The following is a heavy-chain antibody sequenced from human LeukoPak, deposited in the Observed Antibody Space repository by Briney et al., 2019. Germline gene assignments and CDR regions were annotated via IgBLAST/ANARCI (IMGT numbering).Heavy chain of an antibody. CDR3: AREIGYYDYVWGSYRYGAFDI. Sequence: ASLTVSCTASGYTFTGYYMHWVRQAPGQGLEWRGWINPNSGGTNYAQKFQGRVTMTRDTSISTDYMELSRLRSDDTAVYYCAREIGYYDYVWGSYRYGAFDIWGQGTMVTVSS. CDR1: GYTFTGYY. D-gene: IGHD3-16*02. CDR2: INPNSGGT. V-gene: IGHV1-2*02. J-gene: IGHJ3*02.